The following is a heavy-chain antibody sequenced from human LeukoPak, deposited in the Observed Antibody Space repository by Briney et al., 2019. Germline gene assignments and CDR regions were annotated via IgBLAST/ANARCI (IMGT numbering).Heavy chain of an antibody. V-gene: IGHV4-39*02. CDR1: GDSISSHFYY. CDR3: ARNSSSGWFDF. CDR2: IYNSVSI. J-gene: IGHJ4*02. D-gene: IGHD6-19*01. Sequence: SETLSLTCTVSGDSISSHFYYWGWIRQPPGKGLEWIGSIYNSVSIFYNPSLKSRVTISVDTSKNHFSLRLTSVNVADTAVYYCARNSSSGWFDFWGQGILVTVSS.